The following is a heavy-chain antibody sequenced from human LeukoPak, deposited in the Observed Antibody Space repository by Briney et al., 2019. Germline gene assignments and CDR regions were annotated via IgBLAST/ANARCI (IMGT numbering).Heavy chain of an antibody. CDR3: AKSRTLGHSGYFGY. CDR2: IWYDGSNK. CDR1: GFTFSSYG. J-gene: IGHJ4*02. V-gene: IGHV3-33*06. Sequence: GGSLRLSCAASGFTFSSYGMHWVRQAPGKGLEGVAVIWYDGSNKYYADSVKGRFTISRDNSKNTLYLQMNSLRAEDTAVYYCAKSRTLGHSGYFGYWGQGTLVTVSS. D-gene: IGHD3-22*01.